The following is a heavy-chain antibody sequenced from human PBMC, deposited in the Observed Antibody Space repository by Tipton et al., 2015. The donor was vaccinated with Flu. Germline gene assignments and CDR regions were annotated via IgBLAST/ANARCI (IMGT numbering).Heavy chain of an antibody. CDR1: GGSFSSHY. D-gene: IGHD2-15*01. J-gene: IGHJ3*02. CDR2: INPSGST. V-gene: IGHV4-34*01. CDR3: AAHCSGGSCSRAFDI. Sequence: TLSLTCAVYGGSFSSHYWSWIRQPPGKGPEWIGEINPSGSTNYNPSLKSRVTISGDTSKNQVSLKLSSVTAADTAVYYCAAHCSGGSCSRAFDIWGQGTMVTVSS.